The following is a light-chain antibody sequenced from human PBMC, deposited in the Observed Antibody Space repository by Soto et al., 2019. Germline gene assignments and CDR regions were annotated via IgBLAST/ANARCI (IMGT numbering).Light chain of an antibody. V-gene: IGKV1-5*03. Sequence: DIQMTQSPSTLSASVGDRVTITCRASESISRWLAWYQQKPGKAPKLLIYRASTLENGVPSRISGAESGTDFTLTISNLQPYDFATYYCQQYKSYSPYTFGQGTKLDIK. CDR2: RAS. CDR1: ESISRW. J-gene: IGKJ2*01. CDR3: QQYKSYSPYT.